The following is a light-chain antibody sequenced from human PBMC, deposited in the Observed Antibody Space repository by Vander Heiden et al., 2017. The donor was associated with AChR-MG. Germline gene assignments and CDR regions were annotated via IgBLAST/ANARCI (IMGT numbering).Light chain of an antibody. CDR1: QNIATY. J-gene: IGKJ4*01. Sequence: IRMTQSPSSLSASVGDRVTITCRASQNIATYLNWYQHKPGKAPELLIYAASSLQSGVPSRFSGSRSGTAFTLTIRMLQPEDFATYYCQQTDSDSVTFGGGTKVELK. CDR2: AAS. CDR3: QQTDSDSVT. V-gene: IGKV1-39*01.